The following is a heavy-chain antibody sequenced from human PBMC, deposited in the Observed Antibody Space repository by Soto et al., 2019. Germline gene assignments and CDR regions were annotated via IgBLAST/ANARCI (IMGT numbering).Heavy chain of an antibody. CDR3: AKTLLDRWKGRAYYYYYYMDV. D-gene: IGHD2-15*01. J-gene: IGHJ6*03. CDR1: GFTFSSYG. CDR2: ISYDGSNK. V-gene: IGHV3-30*18. Sequence: GGSLRLSCAASGFTFSSYGMHWVRQAPGKGLEWVAVISYDGSNKYYADSVKGRFAISRDNSKNTLYLQMNSLRAEDTAVYYCAKTLLDRWKGRAYYYYYYMDVWGKGTTVTVSS.